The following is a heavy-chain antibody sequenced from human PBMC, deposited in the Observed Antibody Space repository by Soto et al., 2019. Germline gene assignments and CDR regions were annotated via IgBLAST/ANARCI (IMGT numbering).Heavy chain of an antibody. D-gene: IGHD2-2*01. CDR2: ISDDGDST. CDR3: AKSLSTAVNYGLDV. CDR1: EFTFSDNA. V-gene: IGHV3-23*01. J-gene: IGHJ6*02. Sequence: GGSLRLSCGASEFTFSDNAMTWVRPAPGKGLEWVSSISDDGDSTYYADSVKGRFAVSRDNSKNTLFLHMNSLGAEDTAVYYCAKSLSTAVNYGLDVWGQGTSVTVSS.